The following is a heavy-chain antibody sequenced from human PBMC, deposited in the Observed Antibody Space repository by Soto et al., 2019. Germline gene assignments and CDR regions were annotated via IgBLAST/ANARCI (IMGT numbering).Heavy chain of an antibody. V-gene: IGHV4-59*01. CDR1: GGSISSDY. CDR2: VYHSWST. D-gene: IGHD3-10*01. Sequence: QVQLQESGPGLVKPSEILSLTCTVSGGSISSDYWNWIRQPPGKGLEWIGYVYHSWSTKYNPSLKSRVTISVDTSKNQLSLKLSSVTAADTAVYYCARFGTSPKGNWFDPWGQGTLVTVSS. CDR3: ARFGTSPKGNWFDP. J-gene: IGHJ5*02.